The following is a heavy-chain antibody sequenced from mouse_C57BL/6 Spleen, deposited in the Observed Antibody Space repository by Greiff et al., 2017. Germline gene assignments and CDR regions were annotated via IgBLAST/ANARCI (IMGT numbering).Heavy chain of an antibody. CDR1: GYTFTSSW. CDR3: ANWDGDWYFDV. V-gene: IGHV1-64*01. CDR2: IHPNSGST. D-gene: IGHD4-1*01. J-gene: IGHJ1*03. Sequence: QVQLKQPGAELVKPGASVKLSCKASGYTFTSSWMHWVKQRPGQGLEWIGMIHPNSGSTNYNEKFKSKATLTVDKSSSTAYMQLSSLTAEDSAVYYCANWDGDWYFDVWGTGTTVTVSS.